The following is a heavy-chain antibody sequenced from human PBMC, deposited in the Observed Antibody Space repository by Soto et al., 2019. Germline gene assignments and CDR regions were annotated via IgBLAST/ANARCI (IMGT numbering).Heavy chain of an antibody. V-gene: IGHV1-69*02. J-gene: IGHJ4*02. Sequence: ASVKASCKASGGTFSRYTISWVRQAPGQGLEWMGRIIPILGIANYAQKFQGRVTITADKSTSTAYMELSSLRSEDTAVYYCARGGGIVVVTAPYDHWGQGTLVTVSS. CDR2: IIPILGIA. CDR3: ARGGGIVVVTAPYDH. CDR1: GGTFSRYT. D-gene: IGHD2-21*02.